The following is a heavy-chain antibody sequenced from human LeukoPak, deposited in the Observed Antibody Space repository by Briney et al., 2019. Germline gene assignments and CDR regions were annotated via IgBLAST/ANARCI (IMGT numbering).Heavy chain of an antibody. CDR2: IKQDGSEK. V-gene: IGHV3-7*03. J-gene: IGHJ4*02. CDR3: AKSHGVWFGELLDYFDY. D-gene: IGHD3-10*01. CDR1: GFTFSSYW. Sequence: GGSLRLSCAASGFTFSSYWMSWVRQAPGKGLEWVANIKQDGSEKYYVDSMKGRFTISRDNSKNTLYLQMNSLRAEDTAVYYCAKSHGVWFGELLDYFDYWGQGTLVTVSS.